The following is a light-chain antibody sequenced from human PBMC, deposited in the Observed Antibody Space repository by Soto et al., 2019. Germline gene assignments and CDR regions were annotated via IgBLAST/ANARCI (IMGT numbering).Light chain of an antibody. V-gene: IGKV2D-29*01. Sequence: DIVMTQTPLSLSVTPGQPASISCKSSQSLLHTDGKTYLCWYLQKPGQPPQLLISEVSNRLSGVADWFSGRGSREDFPLKISLVEDEDVGVYYWQQNIQPPLTFGGGTKVEIK. CDR2: EVS. J-gene: IGKJ4*01. CDR1: QSLLHTDGKTY. CDR3: QQNIQPPLT.